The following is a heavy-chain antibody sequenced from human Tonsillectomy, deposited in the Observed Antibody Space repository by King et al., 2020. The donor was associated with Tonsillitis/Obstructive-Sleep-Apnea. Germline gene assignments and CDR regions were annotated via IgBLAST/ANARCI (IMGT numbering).Heavy chain of an antibody. J-gene: IGHJ4*02. D-gene: IGHD2-15*01. CDR1: GYSLTELS. CDR2: FDPGDGET. Sequence: VQLVESGAEVKKPGASVKVSCKVSGYSLTELSMHWVRQAPGKGHEWMGGFDPGDGETIYAQKFQGRVTMTEETSTDTAYMDLSSLRSEDTAVYYCATAALYFFDYWGQGTLVTVSS. CDR3: ATAALYFFDY. V-gene: IGHV1-24*01.